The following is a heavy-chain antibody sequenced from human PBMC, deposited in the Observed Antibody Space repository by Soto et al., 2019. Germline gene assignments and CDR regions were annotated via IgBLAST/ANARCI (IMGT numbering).Heavy chain of an antibody. J-gene: IGHJ4*02. CDR3: ARDYGGNSAHFDY. CDR2: TYYSGST. V-gene: IGHV4-31*03. CDR1: GGSISSGGYY. D-gene: IGHD4-17*01. Sequence: SETLSLTCTVSGGSISSGGYYWSWIRQHPGKGLEWIGYTYYSGSTYYNPSLKSRVIISVDTSKNQFSLKLSSVTAADTAVYYCARDYGGNSAHFDYWGQGTLVTVSS.